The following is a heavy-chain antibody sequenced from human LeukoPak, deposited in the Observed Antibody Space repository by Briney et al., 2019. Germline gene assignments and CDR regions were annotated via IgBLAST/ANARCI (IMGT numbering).Heavy chain of an antibody. J-gene: IGHJ4*02. V-gene: IGHV1-18*04. CDR3: ARDPSNSAGYHAHFDS. CDR2: ISCYNGDT. Sequence: ASVKVSCKASGYTFTHHGISWVRQAPGQGLEWMGWISCYNGDTMYAQNVQGRATMTTDTSTTTAYIELRSLSSDDAAMYYCARDPSNSAGYHAHFDSWGQGTLVTVSS. D-gene: IGHD5-12*01. CDR1: GYTFTHHG.